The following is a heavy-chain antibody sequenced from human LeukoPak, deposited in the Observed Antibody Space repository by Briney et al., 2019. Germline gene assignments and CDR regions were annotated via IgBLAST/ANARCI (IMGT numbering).Heavy chain of an antibody. J-gene: IGHJ6*02. CDR3: ASLTPGCSSTSCYEAYGMDV. Sequence: PGGSLRLSCAASGFTFSSYEMNWVRQAPGKGLEWVSYISSSGSTIYYADSVKGRFTISRDNAKNSLYLQMNSLRAEDTAVYYCASLTPGCSSTSCYEAYGMDVWGQGTTVTVSS. CDR1: GFTFSSYE. D-gene: IGHD2-2*01. CDR2: ISSSGSTI. V-gene: IGHV3-48*03.